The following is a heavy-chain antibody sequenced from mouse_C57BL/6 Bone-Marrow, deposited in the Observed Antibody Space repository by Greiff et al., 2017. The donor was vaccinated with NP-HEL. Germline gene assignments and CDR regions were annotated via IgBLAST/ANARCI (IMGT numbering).Heavy chain of an antibody. Sequence: VQLQQSGAELVRPGASVTLSCKASGYTFTDYEMHWVKQTPVHGLEWIGAIDPETGGTAYNQKFKGKAILTADKSSSTAYMELRSLTSEDSAVYYCTRFYYCGSSYLLYFDVWGTGTTVTVSS. D-gene: IGHD1-1*01. CDR3: TRFYYCGSSYLLYFDV. J-gene: IGHJ1*03. V-gene: IGHV1-15*01. CDR1: GYTFTDYE. CDR2: IDPETGGT.